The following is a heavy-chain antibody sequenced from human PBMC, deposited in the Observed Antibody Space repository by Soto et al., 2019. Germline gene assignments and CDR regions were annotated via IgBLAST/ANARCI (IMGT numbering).Heavy chain of an antibody. CDR3: ARASPPSYLELLGAVDY. D-gene: IGHD3-10*01. Sequence: SETLSLTCAVYGGSFRGYYWSWIRPPPGKGLEWIGEINHSGSTNYNPSLKSRVTISVDTSKNQFSLKLSSVTAADTAVYYCARASPPSYLELLGAVDYWGQRTLVTVS. CDR1: GGSFRGYY. J-gene: IGHJ4*02. CDR2: INHSGST. V-gene: IGHV4-34*01.